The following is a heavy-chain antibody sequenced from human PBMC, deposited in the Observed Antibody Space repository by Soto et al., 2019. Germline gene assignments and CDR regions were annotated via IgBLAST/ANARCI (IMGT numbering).Heavy chain of an antibody. Sequence: PSETLSLTCAVSGGSIISGGYSWILNRQPPGKGLEWIGYIYHSGRTYYNPSLKSRVTISVDRSKNQFSLKLSSVTAADTAVYYCARVPGPWGQGTLVTVSS. CDR1: GGSIISGGYS. V-gene: IGHV4-30-2*01. CDR3: ARVPGP. J-gene: IGHJ5*01. CDR2: IYHSGRT.